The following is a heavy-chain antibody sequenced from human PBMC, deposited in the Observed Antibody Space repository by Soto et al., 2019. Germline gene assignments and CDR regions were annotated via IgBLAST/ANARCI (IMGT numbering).Heavy chain of an antibody. Sequence: SETLSLTCPVSGCSISSYYWSWIRQPPGKGLEWIGYIYYSGSTNYNPSLKSRVTISVDTSKNQFSLKLSSVTAADTAVYYCARGAARPDYWGQGTLVTVSS. CDR2: IYYSGST. D-gene: IGHD6-6*01. J-gene: IGHJ4*02. V-gene: IGHV4-59*01. CDR1: GCSISSYY. CDR3: ARGAARPDY.